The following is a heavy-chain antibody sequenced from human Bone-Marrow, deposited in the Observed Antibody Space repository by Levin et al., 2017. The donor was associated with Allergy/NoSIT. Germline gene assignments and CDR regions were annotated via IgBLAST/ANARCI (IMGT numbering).Heavy chain of an antibody. J-gene: IGHJ6*02. CDR2: IDHSGNT. CDR3: ARENFQAPRRGNHYAYHGVDV. V-gene: IGHV4-31*03. CDR1: GGSINSGGYY. D-gene: IGHD1-14*01. Sequence: SETLSLTCSVSGGSINSGGYYWNWIRQHSGKGLEWIGHIDHSGNTYYNPSLKSRVTISVDTSKIQFSLKLISVTAADTAVYYCARENFQAPRRGNHYAYHGVDVWGQGTTVTVSS.